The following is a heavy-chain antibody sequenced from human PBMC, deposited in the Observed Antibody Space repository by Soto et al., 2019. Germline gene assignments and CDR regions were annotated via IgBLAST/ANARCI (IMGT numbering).Heavy chain of an antibody. CDR3: ARDQPHNWFDP. J-gene: IGHJ5*02. V-gene: IGHV3-74*01. Sequence: GGSLRLSCVASGFTFNNYWMHWVRQAPGKGLVWVARVDNDGRNTVYADSVEGRFTISRDNAKNTLYLQMDSLRAEDTAVYYCARDQPHNWFDPWGQGTLVTSPQ. CDR1: GFTFNNYW. CDR2: VDNDGRNT.